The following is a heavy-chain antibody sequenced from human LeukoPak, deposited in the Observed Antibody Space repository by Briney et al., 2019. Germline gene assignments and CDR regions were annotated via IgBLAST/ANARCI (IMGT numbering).Heavy chain of an antibody. Sequence: SETLSLTCTVSGYSISSGYYWGWIRQPPGKGLEWIGSIYHSGSTYYNPSLKSRVTVSIDMSNNQFSLILSSVTAADTALYFCARRRYYDSSGYLEWGQGTLVTVSS. D-gene: IGHD3-22*01. J-gene: IGHJ1*01. V-gene: IGHV4-38-2*02. CDR1: GYSISSGYY. CDR2: IYHSGST. CDR3: ARRRYYDSSGYLE.